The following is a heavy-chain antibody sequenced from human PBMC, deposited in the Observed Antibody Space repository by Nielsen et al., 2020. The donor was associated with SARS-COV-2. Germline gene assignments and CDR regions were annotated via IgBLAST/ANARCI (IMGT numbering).Heavy chain of an antibody. V-gene: IGHV4-34*01. CDR2: ITHGGTT. CDR3: ARGHTMVVPSPILGLSPIYYSYSMDV. CDR1: GGSFSAYC. Sequence: SETLSLTCAVYGGSFSAYCWTWVRQPPGKGLEWIGEITHGGTTNYNPSLKSRVTISVDKSKNQFSLKLTSVTAADTAIYFCARGHTMVVPSPILGLSPIYYSYSMDVWGKGTTVTVSS. J-gene: IGHJ6*03. D-gene: IGHD2-2*02.